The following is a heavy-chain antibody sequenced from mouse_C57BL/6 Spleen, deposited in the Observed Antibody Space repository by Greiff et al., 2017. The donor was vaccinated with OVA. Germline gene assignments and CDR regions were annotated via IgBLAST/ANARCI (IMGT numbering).Heavy chain of an antibody. CDR3: ARSDYYGSSYDWYFDV. J-gene: IGHJ1*03. Sequence: VKLMESGPGLVAPSQSLSITCTVSGFSLTSYGVHWVRQPPGKGLEWLVVIWSDGSTTYNSALKSRLSISKDNSKSQVFLKMNSLQTDDTAMYYCARSDYYGSSYDWYFDVWGTGTTVTVSS. V-gene: IGHV2-6*03. CDR2: IWSDGST. D-gene: IGHD1-1*01. CDR1: GFSLTSYG.